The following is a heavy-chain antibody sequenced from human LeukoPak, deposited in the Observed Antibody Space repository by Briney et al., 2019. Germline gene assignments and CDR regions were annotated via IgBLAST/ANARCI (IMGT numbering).Heavy chain of an antibody. CDR3: ARDQGLLWFGETKGDAFDI. CDR2: ISSSSSYI. Sequence: GGSLRLSCAASGFTFSTYSMNWVRQAPGKGLEWVSSISSSSSYIYYADSVKGRFTISRDNAKNSLYLQMNSLRAEDTAVYYCARDQGLLWFGETKGDAFDIWGQGTMVTVSS. CDR1: GFTFSTYS. D-gene: IGHD3-10*01. V-gene: IGHV3-21*01. J-gene: IGHJ3*02.